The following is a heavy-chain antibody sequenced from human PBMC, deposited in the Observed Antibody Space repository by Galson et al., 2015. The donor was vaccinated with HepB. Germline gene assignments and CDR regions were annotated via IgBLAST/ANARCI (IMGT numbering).Heavy chain of an antibody. CDR3: ARVHPEYTSGWYRQALYYFDS. J-gene: IGHJ4*02. D-gene: IGHD6-19*01. CDR2: ITPSGDNT. Sequence: SLRPSCAAYGFTFRNYAMSWVRQAPGAGLEWVAAITPSGDNTNSADSVQGPVTISRDNSKNTLFLQKTGLTADDTAIYYCARVHPEYTSGWYRQALYYFDSWGQGTLVAVSS. CDR1: GFTFRNYA. V-gene: IGHV3-23*01.